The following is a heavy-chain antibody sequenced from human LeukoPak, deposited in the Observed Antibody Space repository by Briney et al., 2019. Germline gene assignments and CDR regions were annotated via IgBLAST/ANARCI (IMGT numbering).Heavy chain of an antibody. CDR2: INAGNGNT. D-gene: IGHD5-18*01. Sequence: ASVTVSCTASGYTFTSYAMHWMRQAPGQRLEWMGWINAGNGNTKYSQKFQGRVTITRDTSASTAYMELSSLRSEDTAVYYCARYGSVVDTAIFDYWGQGTLVTVSS. V-gene: IGHV1-3*01. CDR3: ARYGSVVDTAIFDY. CDR1: GYTFTSYA. J-gene: IGHJ4*02.